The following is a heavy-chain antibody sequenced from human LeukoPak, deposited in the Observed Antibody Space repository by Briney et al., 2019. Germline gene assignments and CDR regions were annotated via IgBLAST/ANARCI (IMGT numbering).Heavy chain of an antibody. CDR3: TRDLGDFKGVFFYY. CDR2: IRAYNGDI. V-gene: IGHV1-18*01. Sequence: ASAKVSCQGSGFTFTAFGISWVRRARGQGLEGMGWIRAYNGDIKYAQKFQDRVTMTTDTSTSTSYTEVRSLRSDDTAVFYCTRDLGDFKGVFFYYWGQGTLVTVSS. D-gene: IGHD2-8*01. CDR1: GFTFTAFG. J-gene: IGHJ4*02.